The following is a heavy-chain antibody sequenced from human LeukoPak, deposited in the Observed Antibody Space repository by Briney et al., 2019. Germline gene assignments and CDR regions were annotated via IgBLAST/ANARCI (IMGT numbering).Heavy chain of an antibody. CDR1: GFTFSSYG. J-gene: IGHJ6*03. V-gene: IGHV3-23*01. CDR3: AKESYYYYYMDV. Sequence: GGTLRLSCAASGFTFSSYGMSWVRQAPGKGLEWVSAISGSGGSTYYAGSVKGRFTISRDNSKNTLYLQMNSLRAEDTAVYYCAKESYYYYYMDVWGKGTTVTISS. CDR2: ISGSGGST.